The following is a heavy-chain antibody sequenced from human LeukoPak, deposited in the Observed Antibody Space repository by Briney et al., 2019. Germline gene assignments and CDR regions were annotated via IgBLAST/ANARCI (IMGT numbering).Heavy chain of an antibody. CDR2: ISGSGGST. J-gene: IGHJ4*02. CDR1: GFTFSSYA. Sequence: GGSLRLSCSASGFTFSSYAMSWVRQAPGKGLEWVSAISGSGGSTYYADSVKGRFTISRDNSKNTLYLQMNSLRAEDTAVYYCAKDPRIAAAGTAYFDYWGQGTLVTVSS. CDR3: AKDPRIAAAGTAYFDY. V-gene: IGHV3-23*01. D-gene: IGHD6-13*01.